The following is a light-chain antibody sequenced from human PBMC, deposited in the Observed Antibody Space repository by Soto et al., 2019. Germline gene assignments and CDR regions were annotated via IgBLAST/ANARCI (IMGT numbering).Light chain of an antibody. CDR3: QQYKNWPLT. J-gene: IGKJ4*01. V-gene: IGKV3D-15*01. CDR2: GAS. Sequence: EIVMTQSPATLSVSPGERATLSCRASHSVGNNLAWYQQKPGQAPRVLIYGASTRATGIPARFSGSGSGTEFTLTISSLQSEDFAVYYCQQYKNWPLTVGGGTKVEIK. CDR1: HSVGNN.